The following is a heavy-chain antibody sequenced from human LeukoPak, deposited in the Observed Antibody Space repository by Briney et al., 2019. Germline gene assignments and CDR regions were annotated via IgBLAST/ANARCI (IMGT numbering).Heavy chain of an antibody. CDR1: GGSFSGYY. J-gene: IGHJ5*02. V-gene: IGHV4-34*01. CDR2: INHSGST. D-gene: IGHD6-6*01. Sequence: SETLSLTCAVYGGSFSGYYWSWIRQPPGKGLEWIGEINHSGSTNYNPSLKSRVTISVDTSKNQFSLKLSSVTAADTAVYYCARRKWQLVRLYYNYFDPWGQGTLVIVSS. CDR3: ARRKWQLVRLYYNYFDP.